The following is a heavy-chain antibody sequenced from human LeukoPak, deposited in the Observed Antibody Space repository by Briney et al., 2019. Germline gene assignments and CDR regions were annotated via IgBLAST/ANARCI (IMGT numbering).Heavy chain of an antibody. J-gene: IGHJ4*02. V-gene: IGHV4-59*12. CDR1: GGSISSYY. D-gene: IGHD3-16*01. CDR2: IYYSGST. Sequence: SETLSLTCTVSGGSISSYYWSWIRQPPGKGLEWIGYIYYSGSTNYNPSLKSRVTMSVDTSKNQFSLKLSSVTAADTAVYYCARDRGGDTFDYWGQGTLVTVSS. CDR3: ARDRGGDTFDY.